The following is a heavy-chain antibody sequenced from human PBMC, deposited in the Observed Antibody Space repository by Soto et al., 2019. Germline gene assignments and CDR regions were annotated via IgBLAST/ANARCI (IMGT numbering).Heavy chain of an antibody. J-gene: IGHJ6*02. V-gene: IGHV3-33*01. CDR1: GFTFSSYG. Sequence: QVQLVESGGGVVQPGRSLRLSCAASGFTFSSYGMHWVRQAPGKGLEWVAVIWYDGSNKYYADSVKGRFTISRDNSKNTLYLQMNSLRAEDTAVYYCERWSYYYGSGSSHYGMDVWGQGTTVTVSS. CDR2: IWYDGSNK. CDR3: ERWSYYYGSGSSHYGMDV. D-gene: IGHD3-10*01.